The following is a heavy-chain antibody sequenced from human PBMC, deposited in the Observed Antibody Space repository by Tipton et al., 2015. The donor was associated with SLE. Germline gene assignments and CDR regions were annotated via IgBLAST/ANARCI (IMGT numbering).Heavy chain of an antibody. CDR1: GFTFSSYS. V-gene: IGHV3-48*02. J-gene: IGHJ3*02. CDR2: IPSSSTII. Sequence: SLRLSCAASGFTFSSYSMNWVRQAPGKGLQWVSHIPSSSTIIYLADSVKGRFTVSRDNAKNSLDLQMNSLRDDDSAVYYCARRLGDDFPAFDIWGQGTRVTVSS. CDR3: ARRLGDDFPAFDI. D-gene: IGHD3-10*01.